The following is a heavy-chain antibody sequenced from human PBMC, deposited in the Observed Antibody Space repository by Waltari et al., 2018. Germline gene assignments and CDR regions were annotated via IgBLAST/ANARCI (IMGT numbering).Heavy chain of an antibody. J-gene: IGHJ4*02. CDR3: VRGTSGWYGTDY. Sequence: EVKLVESGGGLVQPGGSLRLSCAASGFTFSDHWMHWVRQAPGKGLVWVSRMNRDASTTDYADSVKGRFTISRDNAENTLYLQMNSLRAEDTAVYYCVRGTSGWYGTDYWGQGTLVTVSS. CDR2: MNRDASTT. V-gene: IGHV3-74*01. D-gene: IGHD6-19*01. CDR1: GFTFSDHW.